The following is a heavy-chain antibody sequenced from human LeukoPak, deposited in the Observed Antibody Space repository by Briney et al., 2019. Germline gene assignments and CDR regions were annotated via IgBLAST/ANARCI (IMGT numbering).Heavy chain of an antibody. CDR1: GGSISSSSYY. CDR3: ARRSGSYLGGFDY. CDR2: IYYSGST. V-gene: IGHV4-39*07. J-gene: IGHJ4*02. Sequence: SETLSLTCTVSGGSISSSSYYWGWIPQPPGKGLEWIGSIYYSGSTYYNPSLKSRVTISVDTSKNQFSLKLSSVTAADTAVYYCARRSGSYLGGFDYWGQGTLVTVSS. D-gene: IGHD1-26*01.